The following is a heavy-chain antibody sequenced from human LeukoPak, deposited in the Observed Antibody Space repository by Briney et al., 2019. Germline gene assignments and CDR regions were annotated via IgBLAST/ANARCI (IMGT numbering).Heavy chain of an antibody. V-gene: IGHV3-53*01. CDR2: IYSGGST. D-gene: IGHD4-17*01. J-gene: IGHJ4*02. Sequence: GGSLRLSCAASGFTVSSNYMSWVRQAPGKGLEWVSVIYSGGSTYYEDSVKGRFTISRDNSKNTLYLQMNSLRAEDTAVYYCARDSDGDYFDDWGQGTLVTVSS. CDR3: ARDSDGDYFDD. CDR1: GFTVSSNY.